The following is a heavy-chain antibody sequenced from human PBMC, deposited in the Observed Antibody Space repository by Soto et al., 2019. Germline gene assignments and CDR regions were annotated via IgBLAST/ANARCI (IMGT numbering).Heavy chain of an antibody. CDR1: GYTFTSYY. Sequence: ASVKVSCKASGYTFTSYYMHWVRQAPGQGLEWMGIINPSGGSTSYAQKFQGRVTMTRDTSTSTVYMELSSLRSEDTAVYYCAMGSSLASEYSSSSTAFDIWGQGTMVTVSS. CDR2: INPSGGST. V-gene: IGHV1-46*01. J-gene: IGHJ3*02. CDR3: AMGSSLASEYSSSSTAFDI. D-gene: IGHD6-6*01.